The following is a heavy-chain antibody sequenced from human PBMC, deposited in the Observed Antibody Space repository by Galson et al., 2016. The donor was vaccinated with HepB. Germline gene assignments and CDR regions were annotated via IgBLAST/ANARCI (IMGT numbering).Heavy chain of an antibody. CDR3: ARRTGSLEVFEY. CDR1: GYSFPDYW. V-gene: IGHV5-51*01. Sequence: QSGAEVKKPGESLKISCKGSGYSFPDYWIGWVRQMPGEGLEWMGTFYPGDSETRSSPSFQGQVTMSADKSINTAYLQWSSLKASDTAMYYCARRTGSLEVFEYWGQGTLVTVSS. CDR2: FYPGDSET. D-gene: IGHD1-26*01. J-gene: IGHJ4*02.